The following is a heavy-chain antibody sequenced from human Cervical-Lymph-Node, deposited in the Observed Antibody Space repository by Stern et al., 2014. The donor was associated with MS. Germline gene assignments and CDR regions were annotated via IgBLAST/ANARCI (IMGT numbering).Heavy chain of an antibody. CDR1: GYTLTGYY. CDR2: TNPNSGGT. J-gene: IGHJ6*02. Sequence: QVKLVQSGAEVKKPGASVKVSCQASGYTLTGYYMHWVRHGPGQGLEWMGLTNPNSGGTNYAQKSQGRVTMTRDTSISTAYMELSRLRSDDTAVYYCASSVTPNQYYYGMDVWGQGTTVTVSS. V-gene: IGHV1-2*06. D-gene: IGHD3-16*01. CDR3: ASSVTPNQYYYGMDV.